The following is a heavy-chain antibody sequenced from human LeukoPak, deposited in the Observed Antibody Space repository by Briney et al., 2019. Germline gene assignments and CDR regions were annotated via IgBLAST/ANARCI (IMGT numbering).Heavy chain of an antibody. D-gene: IGHD3-16*01. Sequence: GGSLRLSCAASGFTFSRYAMSWVRKAPGKGLEWVAAINGVGDAPYYADSVKGRFTLSRDNSEKTLYLQVDSLGAEDTAVYYCAKSRLDDGAKRAHFDYWGQGTLVTVSS. CDR2: INGVGDAP. CDR3: AKSRLDDGAKRAHFDY. J-gene: IGHJ4*02. V-gene: IGHV3-23*01. CDR1: GFTFSRYA.